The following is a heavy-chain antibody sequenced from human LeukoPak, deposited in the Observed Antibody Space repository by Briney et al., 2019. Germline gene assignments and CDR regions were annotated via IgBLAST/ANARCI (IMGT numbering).Heavy chain of an antibody. CDR1: GFTFSSYS. CDR3: ARKVGKYSGWYNY. CDR2: INQDGSGE. V-gene: IGHV3-7*01. J-gene: IGHJ4*02. D-gene: IGHD6-19*01. Sequence: PGGSLRLSCAASGFTFSSYSMNWVRRAPGKGLEWVANINQDGSGEYYVDSVKGRFTISRDNAKNSVSLQMNSLGAEDTAMYYCARKVGKYSGWYNYWGQGTLVTVSS.